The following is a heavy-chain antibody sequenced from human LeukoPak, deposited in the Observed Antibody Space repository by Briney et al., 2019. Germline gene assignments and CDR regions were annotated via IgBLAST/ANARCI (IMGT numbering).Heavy chain of an antibody. D-gene: IGHD3-10*01. J-gene: IGHJ3*02. CDR1: GGSISTSSSY. CDR3: ARGLGYGSGSYYLGFDM. CDR2: IYYSGST. V-gene: IGHV4-39*01. Sequence: PSETLPLTCTVFGGSISTSSSYWGWIRQPPGKGLEWIGSIYYSGSTYYNPSLKSRVTISVDTSRNQFSLKLSSVSAADTAVYYCARGLGYGSGSYYLGFDMWGQGTMGTVSS.